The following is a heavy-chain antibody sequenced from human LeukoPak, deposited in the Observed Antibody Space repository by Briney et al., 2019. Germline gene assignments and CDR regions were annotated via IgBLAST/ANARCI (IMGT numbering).Heavy chain of an antibody. CDR2: ISGSGNST. CDR3: AKVLVLVSANRYYFDY. J-gene: IGHJ4*02. V-gene: IGHV3-23*01. CDR1: GLTFSGSA. D-gene: IGHD2-15*01. Sequence: AGGSLRLSCAASGLTFSGSAMSWVRQAPGKGLEWVSLISGSGNSTYYADSVKGRFTISRDNSKNTLYLQMNSLRVEDTAVYYCAKVLVLVSANRYYFDYWGQGTLVTVSS.